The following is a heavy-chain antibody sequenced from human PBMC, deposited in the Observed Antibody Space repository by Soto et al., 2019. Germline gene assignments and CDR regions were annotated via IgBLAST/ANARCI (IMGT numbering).Heavy chain of an antibody. CDR1: GFTFSSYS. J-gene: IGHJ6*02. V-gene: IGHV3-30-3*01. CDR3: ARAIKRRDFGSGYSHYYYGRDV. CDR2: ISYDGSNK. D-gene: IGHD3-3*01. Sequence: PGGSLRLSCAASGFTFSSYSMHWVRQAPGKGLEWVAVISYDGSNKYYADSVKGGFTISRDNSKNTLYLQRNSLRAEDTAVYYCARAIKRRDFGSGYSHYYYGRDVWGQGSTVTVSS.